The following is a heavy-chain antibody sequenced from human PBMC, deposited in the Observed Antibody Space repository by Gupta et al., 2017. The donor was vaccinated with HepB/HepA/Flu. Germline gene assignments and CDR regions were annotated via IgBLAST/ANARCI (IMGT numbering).Heavy chain of an antibody. CDR1: GFTFSAYG. Sequence: QVQLVASGGGVVKPGRSLRLYCEASGFTFSAYGMHWVRQAPGKGPEWVAITSYDESKKYYAESVKCRFTVSRDNSKNTTYLQMNNLRTEDTALYYCAKDLVIRGVYGMDVWGQGTTVTV. CDR3: AKDLVIRGVYGMDV. J-gene: IGHJ6*02. CDR2: TSYDESKK. V-gene: IGHV3-30*18. D-gene: IGHD3-10*01.